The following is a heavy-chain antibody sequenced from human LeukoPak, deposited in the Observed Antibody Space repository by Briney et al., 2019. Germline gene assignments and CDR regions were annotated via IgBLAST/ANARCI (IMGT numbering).Heavy chain of an antibody. CDR1: GGSLSGYS. CDR3: ARSQSLWAAPGFDN. CDR2: VSESGRS. J-gene: IGHJ3*02. D-gene: IGHD7-27*01. Sequence: SETLSLTCSVSGGSLSGYSWTWIRQSPGKGLEWIGEVSESGRSKYSPSLRSRVTISRDMSKKHFSLDLKSLTAADTALYFCARSQSLWAAPGFDNWGQGTMVTVSS. V-gene: IGHV4-34*01.